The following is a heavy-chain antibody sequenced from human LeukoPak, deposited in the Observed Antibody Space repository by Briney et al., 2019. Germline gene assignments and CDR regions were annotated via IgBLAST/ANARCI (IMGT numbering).Heavy chain of an antibody. V-gene: IGHV4-59*01. Sequence: ETLSLTCPVSGGSISSYYWSWIRQPPGKGLEWTGYIYYSGSTNYNPSLKSRVTISVDTSKNQFSLKLSSVTAADTAVYYCARVAFGISDYWGQGTLVTVSS. CDR2: IYYSGST. CDR1: GGSISSYY. D-gene: IGHD3-16*01. CDR3: ARVAFGISDY. J-gene: IGHJ4*02.